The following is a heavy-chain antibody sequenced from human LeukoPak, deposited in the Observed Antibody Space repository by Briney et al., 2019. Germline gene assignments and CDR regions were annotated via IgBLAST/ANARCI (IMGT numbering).Heavy chain of an antibody. V-gene: IGHV1-2*02. Sequence: ASVKVSCKASGYTFTGYYMHWVRQAPGQGLEWMGWINPNSGGTNYAQKFQGRVTMTRDTSISTAYMELSRLRSDDTAVYYCAVTTAAGGRADFDYWGQGTLVTVSS. CDR2: INPNSGGT. CDR1: GYTFTGYY. J-gene: IGHJ4*02. D-gene: IGHD6-13*01. CDR3: AVTTAAGGRADFDY.